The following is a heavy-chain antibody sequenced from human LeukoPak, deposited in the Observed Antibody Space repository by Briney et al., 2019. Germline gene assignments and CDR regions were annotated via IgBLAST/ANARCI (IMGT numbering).Heavy chain of an antibody. CDR2: IKRQIDGGTT. CDR3: TTDPPGGTDY. Sequence: PGGPLRLSCAASGFTFRSYAMSWVRQAPGKGLEWVARIKRQIDGGTTDYAAPVKGRFTISRDDSKNTLYLQMNSLKIEDTAVYYCTTDPPGGTDYWGQGTLVTVFS. V-gene: IGHV3-15*01. D-gene: IGHD1-1*01. J-gene: IGHJ4*02. CDR1: GFTFRSYA.